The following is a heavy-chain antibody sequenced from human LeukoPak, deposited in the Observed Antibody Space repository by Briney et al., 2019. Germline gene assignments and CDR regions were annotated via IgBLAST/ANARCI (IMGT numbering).Heavy chain of an antibody. Sequence: SETLSLTCTVSGGSISGYYWSWLRQPPGKGLEWIGYTYYSGSTNYNPSLKSRVTISVDTSKNQFSLKLSSVTAADTAVYYCARQLRNWFDPWGQGTLVTVSS. J-gene: IGHJ5*02. CDR3: ARQLRNWFDP. V-gene: IGHV4-59*01. CDR2: TYYSGST. CDR1: GGSISGYY. D-gene: IGHD5-12*01.